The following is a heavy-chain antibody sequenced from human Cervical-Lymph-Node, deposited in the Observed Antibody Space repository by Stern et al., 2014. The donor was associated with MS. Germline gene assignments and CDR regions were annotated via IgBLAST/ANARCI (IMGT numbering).Heavy chain of an antibody. V-gene: IGHV4-59*08. D-gene: IGHD6-6*01. CDR2: ISSSGGT. Sequence: QVQLQESGPGLVKPSETLSLTCTVSGGSTSSYYWSWIRQPPGKGLEWIGYISSSGGTKYNPSLKSRVTISLDTSQKQFSLTLSSVTAADTAVYYCARGYTTSSGRPDYWGQGTLVTVSS. CDR3: ARGYTTSSGRPDY. J-gene: IGHJ4*02. CDR1: GGSTSSYY.